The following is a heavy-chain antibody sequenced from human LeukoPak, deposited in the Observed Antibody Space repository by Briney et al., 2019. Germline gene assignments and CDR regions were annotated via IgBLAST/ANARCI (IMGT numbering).Heavy chain of an antibody. V-gene: IGHV1-2*02. J-gene: IGHJ4*02. CDR1: GYTFIAYY. CDR3: AKNDGYCSSGACYRFDY. CDR2: INTNTAGT. D-gene: IGHD2-15*01. Sequence: ASVKVTCKAAGYTFIAYYIHWVRQAPGQGLEWMGCINTNTAGTKYVQKFQGRVTMTRDTSISTAYMELSNLTSDDTATYYCAKNDGYCSSGACYRFDYWGQGTLVSVSS.